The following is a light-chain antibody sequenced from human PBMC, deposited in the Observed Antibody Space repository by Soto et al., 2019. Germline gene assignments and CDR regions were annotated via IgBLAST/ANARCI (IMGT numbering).Light chain of an antibody. CDR1: QSVSSSS. J-gene: IGKJ1*01. CDR3: QQYGGSPRT. CDR2: DA. Sequence: VLTQSPGTLSLSPGERATLSCRASQSVSSSSLAWYQQKRGQAPRLLIHDASRATGIPDRFSGSGSGTDFTLTISRLEPEDFAVYYCQQYGGSPRTFGQGTKVDNK. V-gene: IGKV3-20*01.